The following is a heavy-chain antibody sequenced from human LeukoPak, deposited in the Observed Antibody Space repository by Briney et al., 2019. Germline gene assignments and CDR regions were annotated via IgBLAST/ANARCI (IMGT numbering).Heavy chain of an antibody. CDR2: IDPNSGGT. D-gene: IGHD6-13*01. CDR3: ARGIAAPGARWFDP. Sequence: ASVKVSCKAFGYKLTDYWIHWVRQAPGQGLEWMGWIDPNSGGTNYAQNFKGRVTLTRDTSISTVYMEMSRPISDDTAVYYCARGIAAPGARWFDPWGQGTLVTVSS. CDR1: GYKLTDYW. J-gene: IGHJ5*02. V-gene: IGHV1-2*02.